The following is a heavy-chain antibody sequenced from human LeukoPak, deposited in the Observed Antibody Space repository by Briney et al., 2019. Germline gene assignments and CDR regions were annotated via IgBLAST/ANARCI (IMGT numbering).Heavy chain of an antibody. CDR2: IHSGTTT. CDR1: GFTVSNNY. D-gene: IGHD3-10*01. Sequence: GGSLRLSCAASGFTVSNNYMSWVRQAPGKGLEWVSAIHSGTTTYYPDSVKGKFTISRDNSKNMIYLQMNNLRAEDTAVYYCARQMVRGIIYNWFDSWGQGTLVTVSS. CDR3: ARQMVRGIIYNWFDS. J-gene: IGHJ5*02. V-gene: IGHV3-66*04.